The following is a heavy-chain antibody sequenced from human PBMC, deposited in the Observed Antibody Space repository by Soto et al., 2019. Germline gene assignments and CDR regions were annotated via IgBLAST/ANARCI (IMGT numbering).Heavy chain of an antibody. Sequence: GGSLRLSCAVSGFTFSSYAMSWVRQAPGKGLEWVSAISGSGGSTYYADSVKGRFTISRDNSKNTLYLQMNSLRAEDTAVYYCAKAGEDYYDSSGYYYLDYGMDVWGQGTTVTVSS. J-gene: IGHJ6*02. V-gene: IGHV3-23*01. CDR3: AKAGEDYYDSSGYYYLDYGMDV. CDR2: ISGSGGST. CDR1: GFTFSSYA. D-gene: IGHD3-22*01.